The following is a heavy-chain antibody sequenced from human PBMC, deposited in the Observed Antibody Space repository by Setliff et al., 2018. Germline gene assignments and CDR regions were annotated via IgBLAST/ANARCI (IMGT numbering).Heavy chain of an antibody. D-gene: IGHD6-19*01. Sequence: GESLKISCKGSGYSFTSYWIGWVRQLPGKGLEWMGIIYPGDSDTRYSPSFQGQVTISADKSISTAYLQWSSLKASDTAMYYCARQAVAGSDAFDIWGQGIMVTVSS. J-gene: IGHJ3*02. CDR2: IYPGDSDT. V-gene: IGHV5-51*01. CDR1: GYSFTSYW. CDR3: ARQAVAGSDAFDI.